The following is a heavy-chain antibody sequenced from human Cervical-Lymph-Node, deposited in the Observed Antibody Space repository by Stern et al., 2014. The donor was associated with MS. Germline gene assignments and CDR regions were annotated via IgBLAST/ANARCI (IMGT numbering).Heavy chain of an antibody. CDR1: GGTFSSYT. CDR3: AREALLGGNYYALDV. D-gene: IGHD2-15*01. V-gene: IGHV1-69*06. J-gene: IGHJ6*02. CDR2: RTPIFGTA. Sequence: QMQLVQSGAEVKKPGSSVKVSCKAFGGTFSSYTLSWVRQAPGQGLEWMGRRTPIFGTANYAQKFQDRVTITADKFTSTAYMALNSLRSEDTAVYYCAREALLGGNYYALDVWGQGTTVTVSS.